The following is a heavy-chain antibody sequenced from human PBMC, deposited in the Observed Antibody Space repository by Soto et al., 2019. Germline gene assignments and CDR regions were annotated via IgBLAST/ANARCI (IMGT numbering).Heavy chain of an antibody. V-gene: IGHV3-23*01. J-gene: IGHJ5*02. CDR1: GFSFSNAW. CDR2: ISGSGGST. Sequence: GGSLRLSCAASGFSFSNAWMHWVRQVPGKGLEWVAAISGSGGSTYYADSVKGRFTISRDNSKNTLYLQMNSLRAEDTAVYYCAKARSGWYDWFDPWGQGTLVTVSS. D-gene: IGHD6-19*01. CDR3: AKARSGWYDWFDP.